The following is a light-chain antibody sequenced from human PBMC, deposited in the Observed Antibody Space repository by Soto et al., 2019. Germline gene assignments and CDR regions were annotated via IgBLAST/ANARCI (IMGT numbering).Light chain of an antibody. CDR2: DAS. CDR1: QSISKY. J-gene: IGKJ1*01. CDR3: QHYNTYSRT. Sequence: DIQMTQSPSTLLATVGDRVTITRRASQSISKYLAWYKQKPGKAPKSMSYDASNLQSGVPSRFRGSGSGTEFTLTISSLKPDDFATYYCQHYNTYSRTFGQGTKVDIK. V-gene: IGKV1-5*01.